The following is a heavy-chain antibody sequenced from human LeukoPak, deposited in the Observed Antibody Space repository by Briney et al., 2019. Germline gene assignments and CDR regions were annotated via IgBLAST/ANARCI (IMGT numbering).Heavy chain of an antibody. CDR1: GGSISSYY. Sequence: SETLSLTCTVSGGSISSYYWSWIRQPPGKGLEWIGYISYSGRSNFNPSLKSRVTISVDTSKNQFSLKLSSVTAADTAVYYCAREATAGTNLNWFDPWGQGTLVTVSS. V-gene: IGHV4-59*01. CDR2: ISYSGRS. CDR3: AREATAGTNLNWFDP. J-gene: IGHJ5*02. D-gene: IGHD1-1*01.